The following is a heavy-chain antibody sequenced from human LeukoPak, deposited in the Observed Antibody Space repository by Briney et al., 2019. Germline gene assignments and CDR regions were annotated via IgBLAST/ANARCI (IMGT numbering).Heavy chain of an antibody. CDR2: ISSSGSTI. D-gene: IGHD2-8*01. V-gene: IGHV3-48*03. Sequence: SGGSLRLSCAASGFTFSSYEMNWVRQAPGKGLEWVSYISSSGSTIYYADSVKGRFTISRDDAKNSLYLQMNSLRAEDTALYYCARILTDCTNGVCYPYYYYYYMDVWGKGTTVTVSS. J-gene: IGHJ6*03. CDR3: ARILTDCTNGVCYPYYYYYYMDV. CDR1: GFTFSSYE.